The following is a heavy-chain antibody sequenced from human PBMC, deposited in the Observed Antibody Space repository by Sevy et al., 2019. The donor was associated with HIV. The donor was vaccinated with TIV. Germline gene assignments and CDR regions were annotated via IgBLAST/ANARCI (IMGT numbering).Heavy chain of an antibody. V-gene: IGHV4-39*01. CDR2: IYYSGST. D-gene: IGHD6-13*01. CDR3: ARSEVIGYSSSWSTPFFGGEVNFDY. Sequence: SETVSLTCTVSGGSISSSSYYWGWIRQPPGQGLEWIGSIYYSGSTYYNPSLKSRVTISVDTSKNQFSLKLSSVTAADTAVYYCARSEVIGYSSSWSTPFFGGEVNFDYWGQGTLVTVSS. CDR1: GGSISSSSYY. J-gene: IGHJ4*02.